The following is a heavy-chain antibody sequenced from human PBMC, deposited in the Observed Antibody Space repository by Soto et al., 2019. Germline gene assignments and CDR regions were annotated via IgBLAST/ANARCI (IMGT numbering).Heavy chain of an antibody. Sequence: ASVKVSCKASGYTFSNYGISWVRQAPGQGLEWMGWISAYNGNTNYAQKLQGRVTMTTDTSTSTAYMELRSLRSDDTAVYYCARDRVVPAAMRHYYYYGMDVWGQGTTVTVSS. CDR1: GYTFSNYG. CDR3: ARDRVVPAAMRHYYYYGMDV. V-gene: IGHV1-18*01. D-gene: IGHD2-2*01. J-gene: IGHJ6*02. CDR2: ISAYNGNT.